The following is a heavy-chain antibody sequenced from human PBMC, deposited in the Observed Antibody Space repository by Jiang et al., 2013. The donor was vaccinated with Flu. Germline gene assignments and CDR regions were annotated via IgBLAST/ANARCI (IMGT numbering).Heavy chain of an antibody. D-gene: IGHD5-12*01. CDR3: ARDQIVATRAFDY. J-gene: IGHJ4*02. V-gene: IGHV3-33*01. Sequence: GLEWVAVIWYDGSNKYYADSVKGRFTISRDNSKNTLYLQMNSLRAEDTAVYYCARDQIVATRAFDYWGQGTLVTVSS. CDR2: IWYDGSNK.